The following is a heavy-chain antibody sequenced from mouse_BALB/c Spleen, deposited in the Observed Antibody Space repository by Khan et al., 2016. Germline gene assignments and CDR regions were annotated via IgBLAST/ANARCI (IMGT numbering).Heavy chain of an antibody. CDR3: ARRRLRLPFDY. Sequence: QIQLVQSGPEMKKPGETVKISCKASGYSFTNYGMNWVKQAPGKGLKWMGWINTYTGEPTYADDFKGRFAFSLETSASTAYLQINNLKNEDTATYVCARRRLRLPFDYWGQGTTLTVSS. CDR2: INTYTGEP. J-gene: IGHJ2*01. D-gene: IGHD2-2*01. V-gene: IGHV9-3-1*01. CDR1: GYSFTNYG.